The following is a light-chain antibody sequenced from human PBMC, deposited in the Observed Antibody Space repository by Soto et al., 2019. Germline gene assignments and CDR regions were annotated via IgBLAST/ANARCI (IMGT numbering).Light chain of an antibody. V-gene: IGLV2-14*01. J-gene: IGLJ2*01. CDR2: EVS. Sequence: QSALTQPASVSGSPGQSITISCTGTSRDVGGYNYVSWYQQHPGKAPKLIIYEVSNRPSGVSNRFSGSKSGNTASLTSSGLQAEDDADYYCSSYTSSSTLVFGGGTKLTVL. CDR1: SRDVGGYNY. CDR3: SSYTSSSTLV.